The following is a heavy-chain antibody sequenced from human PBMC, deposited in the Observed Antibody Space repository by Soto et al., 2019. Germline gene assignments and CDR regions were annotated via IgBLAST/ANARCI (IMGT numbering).Heavy chain of an antibody. Sequence: GGSLRLSCAASGFTFSSYEMHWVRQAPGEGLDWVSYISTSGDTIYYADSVQGRFTISRDNAKNSLYLQMNSLRAEDTAVYYCVREGLYFFDYWGQGTLVTVSS. V-gene: IGHV3-48*03. CDR2: ISTSGDTI. J-gene: IGHJ4*02. CDR1: GFTFSSYE. CDR3: VREGLYFFDY.